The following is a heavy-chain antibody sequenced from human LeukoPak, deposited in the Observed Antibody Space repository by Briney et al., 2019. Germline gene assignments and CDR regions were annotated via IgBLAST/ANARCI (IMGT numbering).Heavy chain of an antibody. CDR3: AIMHRYYDGSGYWVQ. D-gene: IGHD3-22*01. Sequence: PSETLSLTCTVSGGSISSYYWSWIRQPPGKGLEWFGYIYISGSTNYNPSLKSRVTISVDTSKNQFPLKLSSVTAADTAVYYCAIMHRYYDGSGYWVQWGQGSLVTVSS. V-gene: IGHV4-4*09. CDR2: IYISGST. J-gene: IGHJ4*02. CDR1: GGSISSYY.